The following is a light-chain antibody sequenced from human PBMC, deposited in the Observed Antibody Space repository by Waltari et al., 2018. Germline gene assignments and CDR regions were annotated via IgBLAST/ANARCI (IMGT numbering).Light chain of an antibody. CDR1: QSVLYSSNNKNY. Sequence: DIVMTQSPDSLAVSLGERATINRDSSQSVLYSSNNKNYLAWYQQKPGQPPKLLIYWASTRDSGVPDRFSGSGSGTDFTLSISSLQAEDVAFYYCQQYYTTPWTFGQGTKVEIK. J-gene: IGKJ1*01. CDR3: QQYYTTPWT. V-gene: IGKV4-1*01. CDR2: WAS.